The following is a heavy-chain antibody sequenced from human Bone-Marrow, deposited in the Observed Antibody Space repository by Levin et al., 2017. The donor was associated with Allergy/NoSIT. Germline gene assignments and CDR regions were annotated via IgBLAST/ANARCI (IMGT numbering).Heavy chain of an antibody. D-gene: IGHD5-24*01. CDR2: IGSSGSTI. CDR1: GFTFSGYS. J-gene: IGHJ4*02. V-gene: IGHV3-48*02. Sequence: GGSLRLSCEASGFTFSGYSMNWVRQAPGKGLEWVSYIGSSGSTIHYADSVKGRFTISRDTAKHSVYLQMNSLRDEDTAVYHCTRGPTLRDGYSAYWGQGTLVTVSS. CDR3: TRGPTLRDGYSAY.